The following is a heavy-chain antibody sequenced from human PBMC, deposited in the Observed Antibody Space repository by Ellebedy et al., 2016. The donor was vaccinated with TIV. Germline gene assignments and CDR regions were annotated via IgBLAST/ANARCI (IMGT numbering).Heavy chain of an antibody. CDR1: GDSTSNFY. D-gene: IGHD2-21*02. J-gene: IGHJ4*02. Sequence: MPPETLSLTCTVSGDSTSNFYWGWIRQPPGKGLEWIGYIYYGGSTYYNPSLKSRVTMSLDTSKIQFSLKLSSVTAADTAVYYCARSRTVYCGGDCDFDSWGQGILVTVSS. CDR2: IYYGGST. V-gene: IGHV4-59*01. CDR3: ARSRTVYCGGDCDFDS.